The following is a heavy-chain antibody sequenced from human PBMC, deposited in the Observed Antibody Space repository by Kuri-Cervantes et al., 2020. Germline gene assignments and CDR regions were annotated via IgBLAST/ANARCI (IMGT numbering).Heavy chain of an antibody. V-gene: IGHV1-2*02. CDR1: GYTFTGYY. CDR2: INPNSGGT. D-gene: IGHD4-17*01. CDR3: AADNRTPNDYGDYNELGDYYYGMDV. J-gene: IGHJ6*02. Sequence: ASVKVSCKASGYTFTGYYMHWVRQAPGQGPEWMGWINPNSGGTNYAQKFQGRVTMTEDTSTDTAYMELSSLRSEDTAVYYCAADNRTPNDYGDYNELGDYYYGMDVWGQGTTVTVSS.